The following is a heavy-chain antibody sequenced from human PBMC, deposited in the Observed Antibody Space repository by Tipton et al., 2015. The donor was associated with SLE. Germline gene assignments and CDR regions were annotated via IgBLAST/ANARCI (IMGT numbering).Heavy chain of an antibody. CDR2: INHIGTT. Sequence: TLSLTCEVYGGSFSNYYWSWIRQPPGGGLEWIGEINHIGTTNNNPSLKSRLTIVEDTSKNHISLKLSSVTAADTAAYYCARDRGSLGAFDIWGQGTMVTVSS. V-gene: IGHV4-34*01. D-gene: IGHD2-15*01. J-gene: IGHJ3*02. CDR3: ARDRGSLGAFDI. CDR1: GGSFSNYY.